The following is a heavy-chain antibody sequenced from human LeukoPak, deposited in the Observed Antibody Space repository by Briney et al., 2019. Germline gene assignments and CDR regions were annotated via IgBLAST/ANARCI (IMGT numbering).Heavy chain of an antibody. V-gene: IGHV1-18*01. J-gene: IGHJ4*02. Sequence: ASVKVSCKASGYTFTSYGISWVRQAPGQGLECMGWISAYNGNTNYAQKLQGRVTMTTDTSTSTAYMELRSLRSDDTAVYYCARGPPKATVTTYYGHWGQGTLVTVSS. CDR3: ARGPPKATVTTYYGH. CDR2: ISAYNGNT. CDR1: GYTFTSYG. D-gene: IGHD4-11*01.